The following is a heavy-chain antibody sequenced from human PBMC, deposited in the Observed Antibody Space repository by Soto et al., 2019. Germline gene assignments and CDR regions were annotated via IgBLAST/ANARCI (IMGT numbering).Heavy chain of an antibody. CDR3: AGLEGYMSGCQGY. CDR1: GGSISSSSYY. CDR2: IYYNGRT. V-gene: IGHV4-39*01. J-gene: IGHJ4*02. D-gene: IGHD6-19*01. Sequence: QLQLQESGPGLVKPSETLSLTCNVSGGSISSSSYYWGWIRQPPGEGLEWIGSIYYNGRTNYNPSFQSRVTISQDTSKNQFSLKISSVTAADTAVYYCAGLEGYMSGCQGYWGQGTLVTVSS.